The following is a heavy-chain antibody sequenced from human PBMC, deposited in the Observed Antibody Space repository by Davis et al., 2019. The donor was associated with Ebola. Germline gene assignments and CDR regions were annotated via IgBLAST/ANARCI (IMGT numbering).Heavy chain of an antibody. CDR2: IKQDGSEK. Sequence: GESLKISCAASGFTFSSYWMSWVRQAPGQGLEWVANIKQDGSEKYYVDSVKGRFTISRDNAKNSLYLQMNSLRAEDTAVYYCARPVTIFGVVISVGVWGQGTTVTVSS. CDR1: GFTFSSYW. CDR3: ARPVTIFGVVISVGV. D-gene: IGHD3-3*01. V-gene: IGHV3-7*03. J-gene: IGHJ6*02.